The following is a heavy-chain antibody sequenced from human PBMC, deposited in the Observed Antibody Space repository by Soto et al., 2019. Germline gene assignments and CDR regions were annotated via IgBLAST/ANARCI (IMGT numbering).Heavy chain of an antibody. V-gene: IGHV1-18*01. CDR3: ARDHAGSGWFRFDY. J-gene: IGHJ4*02. CDR1: GYTFTRYS. D-gene: IGHD6-19*01. CDR2: ISAYNCET. Sequence: ASVKVSCKTSGYTFTRYSISWVRQAPGQGLEWMGWISAYNCETNYAQKLQGRVTMTTDVFTSKAYMELRSLRSDDTAMYYCARDHAGSGWFRFDYWGQGTLVTVSS.